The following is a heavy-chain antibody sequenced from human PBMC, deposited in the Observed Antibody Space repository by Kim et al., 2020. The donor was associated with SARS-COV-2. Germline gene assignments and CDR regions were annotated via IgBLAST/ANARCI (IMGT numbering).Heavy chain of an antibody. CDR3: AKVGGLILPAWQIAA. Sequence: GGSLRLSCVASGLTFSNYAFTWVRQAPGKGLEWVAGISRSGDVYQYADSVKGRFTISRDNSKDSLFLLMNNVRAEDTAIYYCAKVGGLILPAWQIAARG. CDR2: ISRSGDVY. J-gene: IGHJ1*01. CDR1: GLTFSNYA. V-gene: IGHV3-23*01. D-gene: IGHD3-16*01.